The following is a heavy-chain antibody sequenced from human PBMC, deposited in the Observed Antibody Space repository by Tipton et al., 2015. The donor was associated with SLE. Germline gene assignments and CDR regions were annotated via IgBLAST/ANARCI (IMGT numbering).Heavy chain of an antibody. J-gene: IGHJ4*02. CDR1: GYTFSSYW. CDR2: IYPSDSDT. CDR3: ARASGFNEIEY. V-gene: IGHV5-51*03. Sequence: QLVQSGVEVKKPGESLKISCKGSGYTFSSYWIAWVRQKPGKGLEWMGIIYPSDSDTRYSPSFQGQVTISADKSISTAYLQWSSLKASDTAMYYCARASGFNEIEYWGQGTLVTVSS. D-gene: IGHD1-26*01.